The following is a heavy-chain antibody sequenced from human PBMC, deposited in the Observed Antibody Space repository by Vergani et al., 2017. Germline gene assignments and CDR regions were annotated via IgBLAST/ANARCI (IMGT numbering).Heavy chain of an antibody. D-gene: IGHD6-25*01. V-gene: IGHV3-30*18. CDR2: ISFDGTTK. J-gene: IGHJ4*01. CDR3: TKGPQQRLNVLDN. CDR1: GFIFNNFG. Sequence: QLQLVESGGGVVQPGRSLRLSCAASGFIFNNFGIHWVRQAPGKGLEWVAVISFDGTTKYYADSVKGRFTISRDNSKKMLYLEMNSLRNDDTALYYCTKGPQQRLNVLDNWGQGTLVTVSS.